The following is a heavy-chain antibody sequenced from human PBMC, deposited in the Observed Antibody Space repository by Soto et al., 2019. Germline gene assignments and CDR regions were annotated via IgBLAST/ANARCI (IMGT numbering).Heavy chain of an antibody. V-gene: IGHV3-21*01. CDR1: GFTFSSYS. Sequence: PGGSLRLSCAASGFTFSSYSMNWVRQAPGKGLEWVSSISSSSSYIYYADSVKGRFTISRDNAKNSLYLQMNSLRAEDTAVYYCASIISKTTEVGSTFYYYYYYGMDVWGQGTTVTV. D-gene: IGHD4-4*01. CDR3: ASIISKTTEVGSTFYYYYYYGMDV. J-gene: IGHJ6*02. CDR2: ISSSSSYI.